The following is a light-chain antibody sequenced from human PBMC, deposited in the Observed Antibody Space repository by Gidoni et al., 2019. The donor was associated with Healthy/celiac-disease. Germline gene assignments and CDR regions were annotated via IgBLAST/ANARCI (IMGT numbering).Light chain of an antibody. V-gene: IGKV1-9*01. CDR2: AAS. J-gene: IGKJ4*01. CDR1: QGISSY. Sequence: IQLTQSPSFLSASVGDRVTITCRASQGISSYLAWYQQKPGKAPKLLIYAASTLQSGVPSRFSGSGSGTEFTLTISSLRPEDFATYYCQQLNSYPLTFGGGTKVEIK. CDR3: QQLNSYPLT.